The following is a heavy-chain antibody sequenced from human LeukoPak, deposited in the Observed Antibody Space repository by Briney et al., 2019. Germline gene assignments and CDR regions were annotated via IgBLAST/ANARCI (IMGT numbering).Heavy chain of an antibody. V-gene: IGHV3-15*01. Sequence: GGSLRLSCAASGFTFTNAWMSWVRQAPGKGLEWVGRIKSKTDGGTTDYAAPVKGRFTISRDDSKNTLYLQMNSLKTEDTAVYYCTTGYCYDSSGYYSWGQGTLVTVSS. CDR3: TTGYCYDSSGYYS. CDR2: IKSKTDGGTT. J-gene: IGHJ1*01. D-gene: IGHD3-22*01. CDR1: GFTFTNAW.